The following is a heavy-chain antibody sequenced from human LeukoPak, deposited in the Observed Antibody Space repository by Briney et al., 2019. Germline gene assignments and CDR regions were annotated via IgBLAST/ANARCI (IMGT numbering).Heavy chain of an antibody. D-gene: IGHD2-15*01. Sequence: GGSLRLSCAASGFTFSSSAMSWVRLAPGKGLEWVSAISNNGGYTYYADSVQGRFTISRDNSKSTLCLQMNSLRAEDTAVYYCAKQLGYCSDGSCYFPYWGQGTLVTVSS. J-gene: IGHJ4*02. CDR1: GFTFSSSA. CDR3: AKQLGYCSDGSCYFPY. V-gene: IGHV3-23*01. CDR2: ISNNGGYT.